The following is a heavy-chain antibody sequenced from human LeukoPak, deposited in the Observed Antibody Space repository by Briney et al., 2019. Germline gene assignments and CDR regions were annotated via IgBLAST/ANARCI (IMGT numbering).Heavy chain of an antibody. V-gene: IGHV4-39*07. J-gene: IGHJ3*02. CDR2: IYYSGST. CDR3: ARPGATIFGVVGAFDI. D-gene: IGHD3-3*01. Sequence: SETLSLTCTVSGGSISSSSYYWGWIRQPPGKGLEWIGSIYYSGSTYYNPSLKSRVTISVDTSKNQFSLKLSSVTAADTAVYYCARPGATIFGVVGAFDIWGQGTMVTVSS. CDR1: GGSISSSSYY.